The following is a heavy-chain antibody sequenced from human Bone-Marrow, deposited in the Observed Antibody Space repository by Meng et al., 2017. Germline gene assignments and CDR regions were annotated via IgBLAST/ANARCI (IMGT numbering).Heavy chain of an antibody. V-gene: IGHV4-61*01. CDR1: GGSVSSGNYY. CDR3: GRTGGVVVAATFLDF. Sequence: GSLRLSCTAAGGSVSSGNYYWSWIRQPPGQGLEWIGYIYYSGSTKYNPSLKSRVTISLDTSKNQFSLKLSSVTAADTAVYYCGRTGGVVVAATFLDFWGRGTLVTVSS. J-gene: IGHJ4*02. D-gene: IGHD2-15*01. CDR2: IYYSGST.